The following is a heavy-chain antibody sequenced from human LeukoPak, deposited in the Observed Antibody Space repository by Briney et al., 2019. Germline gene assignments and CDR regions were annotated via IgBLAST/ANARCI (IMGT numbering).Heavy chain of an antibody. CDR3: ARDGWSGRHYYGMDV. Sequence: GGSLRLSCAASRFTFSSYSMNWVRQAPGKGLEWVSSISSSSSYIYYADSVKGRFTISRDNAKNSLYLQMNSLRAEDTAVYYCARDGWSGRHYYGMDVWGQGTTVTVSS. D-gene: IGHD3-10*02. CDR2: ISSSSSYI. V-gene: IGHV3-21*01. CDR1: RFTFSSYS. J-gene: IGHJ6*02.